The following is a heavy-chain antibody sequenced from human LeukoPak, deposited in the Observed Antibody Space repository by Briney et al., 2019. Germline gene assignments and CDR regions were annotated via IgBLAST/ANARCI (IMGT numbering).Heavy chain of an antibody. J-gene: IGHJ5*02. CDR3: ARGGATDTTYYYDSSGYYSSNWFDP. CDR1: GGSISSYY. CDR2: IYYSGST. D-gene: IGHD3-22*01. Sequence: SQTLSLTCTVSGGSISSYYWSWIRQPPGKGLEWIGYIYYSGSTNYNPSLKSRVTISVDTSKNHFSLKLSSVTAADTAVYYCARGGATDTTYYYDSSGYYSSNWFDPWGQGTLVTVSS. V-gene: IGHV4-59*08.